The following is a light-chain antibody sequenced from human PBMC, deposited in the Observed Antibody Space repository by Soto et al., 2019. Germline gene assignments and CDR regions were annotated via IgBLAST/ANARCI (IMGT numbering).Light chain of an antibody. CDR1: QGISSF. V-gene: IGKV1-9*01. Sequence: IQLTQSPSSLSASVGDRVTITCRASQGISSFLAWYQQKPGKAPKLLIYGASTLQSGVPSRFSGSGSGTDFTLTIGSLQPEDFATYYCQQHNSFPIPFGPGTKVDIE. CDR3: QQHNSFPIP. CDR2: GAS. J-gene: IGKJ3*01.